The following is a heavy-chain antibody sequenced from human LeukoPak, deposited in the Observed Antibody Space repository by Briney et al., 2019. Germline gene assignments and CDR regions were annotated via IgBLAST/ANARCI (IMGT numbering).Heavy chain of an antibody. CDR2: ISSSGTTI. CDR1: GFTFSAHY. Sequence: GGSLRLSCAASGFTFSAHYMSWIRQAPGKGLEWVLYISSSGTTIYYADSVKGRFTISRDNAKDSLYLQMNSLRTEDTAVYYCARGDCSSTSCYYFDYWGQGTLVTVSS. D-gene: IGHD2-2*01. J-gene: IGHJ4*02. V-gene: IGHV3-11*04. CDR3: ARGDCSSTSCYYFDY.